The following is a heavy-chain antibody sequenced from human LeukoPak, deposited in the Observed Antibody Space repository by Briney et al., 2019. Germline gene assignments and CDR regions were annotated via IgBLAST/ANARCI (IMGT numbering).Heavy chain of an antibody. CDR3: ARVGGSSSFGY. J-gene: IGHJ4*02. D-gene: IGHD6-6*01. CDR1: GGSISSYY. CDR2: IYNSGST. V-gene: IGHV4-59*01. Sequence: SETLSLTCTVSGGSISSYYWSWIRQPPGKGLEWIGYIYNSGSTNYNPSLKSRVTISVDTSKNQFSLKVSSVTAADTAVYYCARVGGSSSFGYGRQGTVVTVSS.